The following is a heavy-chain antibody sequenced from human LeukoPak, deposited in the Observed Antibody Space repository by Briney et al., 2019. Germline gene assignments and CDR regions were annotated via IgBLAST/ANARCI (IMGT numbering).Heavy chain of an antibody. CDR2: IYYSGST. Sequence: PPETLSLTCTVSGGSISSYYWSWIRQPPGKGLEWIGYIYYSGSTNYNPSLKSRVTISVDTSKNQFSLKLSSVTAADTAVYYCARGGGYSGYDPFDCWGQGTLVTVSS. CDR1: GGSISSYY. J-gene: IGHJ4*02. D-gene: IGHD5-12*01. CDR3: ARGGGYSGYDPFDC. V-gene: IGHV4-59*08.